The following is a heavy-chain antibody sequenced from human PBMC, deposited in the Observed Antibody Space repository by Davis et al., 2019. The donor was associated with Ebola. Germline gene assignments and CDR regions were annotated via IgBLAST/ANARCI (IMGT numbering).Heavy chain of an antibody. CDR3: ARGQWLRSSLDY. CDR2: IYYSGST. CDR1: GGSISSYY. D-gene: IGHD5-12*01. V-gene: IGHV4-59*12. J-gene: IGHJ4*02. Sequence: GSLRLSCTVSGGSISSYYWSWIRQPPGKGLEWIGYIYYSGSTNYNPSLKSRVTTSVDTSKNQFSLKLNSVTAADTAVYYCARGQWLRSSLDYWGQGTLVTVSS.